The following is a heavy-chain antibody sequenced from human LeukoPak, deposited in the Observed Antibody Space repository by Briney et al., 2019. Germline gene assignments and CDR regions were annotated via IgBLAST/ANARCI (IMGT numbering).Heavy chain of an antibody. V-gene: IGHV3-30*18. CDR1: GFTFSSYG. D-gene: IGHD6-13*01. CDR2: ISYDGSNK. Sequence: GGSLRLSCAASGFTFSSYGMHWVRQAPGKGLEWVAVISYDGSNKYYADSVKGRFTISRDNSKNTLYLQMNSLRAEDTAVYYCAKAILAAAGTDYWGQGTLVTVSS. CDR3: AKAILAAAGTDY. J-gene: IGHJ4*02.